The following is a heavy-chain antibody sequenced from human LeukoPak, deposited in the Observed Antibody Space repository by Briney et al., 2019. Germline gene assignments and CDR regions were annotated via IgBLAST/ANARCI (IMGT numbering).Heavy chain of an antibody. CDR2: ISSSGSTI. CDR1: GFTFSRYE. Sequence: GGSQRLSCAVSGFTFSRYEMNWVRQAPGKGLEWVSYISSSGSTIYYADSVKSRFTISRDNAKNSLYLQMNSLRAEDTAVYYCAREVDCGDYVDYWGQGTLVTVSS. CDR3: AREVDCGDYVDY. D-gene: IGHD4-17*01. V-gene: IGHV3-48*03. J-gene: IGHJ4*02.